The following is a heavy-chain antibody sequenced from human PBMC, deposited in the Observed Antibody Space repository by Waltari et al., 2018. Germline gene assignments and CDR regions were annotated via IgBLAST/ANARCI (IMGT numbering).Heavy chain of an antibody. CDR3: AKPLYTSGWHGYET. J-gene: IGHJ5*02. CDR1: GGSFRAHS. D-gene: IGHD3-22*01. V-gene: IGHV4-34*02. Sequence: QVQLQQWGAGQLKTSETLSLTCAVSGGSFRAHSWAWIRQRPGKGLEWIGEINDGGITNSNPSLKSRVTISVDTSKNQFSLRLTSVTGADTAVYYCAKPLYTSGWHGYETWGPGNLVTVSS. CDR2: INDGGIT.